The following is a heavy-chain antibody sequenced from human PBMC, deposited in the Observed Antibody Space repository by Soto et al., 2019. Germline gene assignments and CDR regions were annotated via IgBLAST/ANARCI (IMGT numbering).Heavy chain of an antibody. D-gene: IGHD3-3*02. CDR3: ARDIFGHVDAFDL. Sequence: ASVKVSCKASGYIFSSFYINWVRQAPGQGLEWMGWTSGYSGNSKYAQKFQGRVTMTTDTSTNTGYMEMRSLTSDDTAVYYCARDIFGHVDAFDLWGQGTMVT. J-gene: IGHJ3*01. V-gene: IGHV1-18*01. CDR2: TSGYSGNS. CDR1: GYIFSSFY.